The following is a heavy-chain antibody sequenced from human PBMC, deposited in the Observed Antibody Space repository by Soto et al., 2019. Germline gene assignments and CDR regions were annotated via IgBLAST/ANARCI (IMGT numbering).Heavy chain of an antibody. CDR2: IYWYDFQ. V-gene: IGHV2-5*01. CDR1: GFSLTTTGLG. J-gene: IGHJ4*02. Sequence: QITLKESGPTLVKPTQTLTLTCTFSGFSLTTTGLGVGWIRQPPGKTLEFLASIYWYDFQRYSPSLKSRLTIPKDTSSNQVVLTMTIMDPADTATYYCAHRPDGSHFDYWGQGILVTVSS. CDR3: AHRPDGSHFDY. D-gene: IGHD6-25*01.